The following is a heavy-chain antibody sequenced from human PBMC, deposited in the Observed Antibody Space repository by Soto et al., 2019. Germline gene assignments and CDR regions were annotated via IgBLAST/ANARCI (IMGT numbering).Heavy chain of an antibody. CDR3: ARDLLGYCSGGSCYGDY. J-gene: IGHJ4*02. D-gene: IGHD2-15*01. CDR2: ISSSSGHM. Sequence: PGGSLRLSCAASGFTFSDFAMNWVRQAPGKGLEWVSSISSSSGHMYYADSLKGRLSISRDNAKNSLYLQMNSLRDEDTAVYYCARDLLGYCSGGSCYGDYWGQGTLVTVSS. CDR1: GFTFSDFA. V-gene: IGHV3-21*06.